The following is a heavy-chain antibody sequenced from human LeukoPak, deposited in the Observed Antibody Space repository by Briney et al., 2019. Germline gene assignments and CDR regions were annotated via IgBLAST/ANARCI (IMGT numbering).Heavy chain of an antibody. CDR3: AKEVPAAISNWFDP. D-gene: IGHD2-2*01. CDR1: GFIFSSYG. J-gene: IGHJ5*02. V-gene: IGHV3-30*02. Sequence: GGSLRLSCAASGFIFSSYGMHWVRQAPGKGLEWVAFIRCDGSNKYYADSVKGRFTISRDNSKNTLYLQMNSLRAEDTAVYYCAKEVPAAISNWFDPWGQGTLVTVSS. CDR2: IRCDGSNK.